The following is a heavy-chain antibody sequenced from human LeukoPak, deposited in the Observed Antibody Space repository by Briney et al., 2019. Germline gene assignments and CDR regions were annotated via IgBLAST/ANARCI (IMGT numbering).Heavy chain of an antibody. J-gene: IGHJ4*02. CDR1: GFTFSSYG. CDR3: ANESPFPDY. Sequence: PGRSLRLSCAAPGFTFSSYGMHWVRQAPGKGLEWVAVISYDGSNKYYADSVKGRFTISRDNSKNTLYLQMNSLRAEDTAVYYCANESPFPDYWGQGTLVTVSS. CDR2: ISYDGSNK. V-gene: IGHV3-30*18.